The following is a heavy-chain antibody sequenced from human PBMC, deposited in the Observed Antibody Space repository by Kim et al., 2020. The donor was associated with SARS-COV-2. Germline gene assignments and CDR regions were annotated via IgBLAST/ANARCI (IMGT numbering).Heavy chain of an antibody. J-gene: IGHJ4*02. V-gene: IGHV4-39*01. Sequence: PYLKSRVTISVDTSKNQFSLKLTSQTAADTAVYYCARHPHWDLPAIISDFWGQGTLVTVSS. CDR3: ARHPHWDLPAIISDF. D-gene: IGHD7-27*01.